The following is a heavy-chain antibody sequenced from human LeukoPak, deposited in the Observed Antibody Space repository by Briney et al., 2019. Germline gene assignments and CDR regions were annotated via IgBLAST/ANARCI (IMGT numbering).Heavy chain of an antibody. CDR3: ARLLSTVTTSEYYYYGMDV. D-gene: IGHD4-11*01. CDR2: IYYSGST. V-gene: IGHV4-59*08. Sequence: PSETLSLTCTVSGGSISSYYWSWIRQPPGKGLEWIGYIYYSGSTNYNPSLKSRVTISVDTSKNQFSLKLSSVTAADTAVYYCARLLSTVTTSEYYYYGMDVWGQGTTVTVSS. J-gene: IGHJ6*02. CDR1: GGSISSYY.